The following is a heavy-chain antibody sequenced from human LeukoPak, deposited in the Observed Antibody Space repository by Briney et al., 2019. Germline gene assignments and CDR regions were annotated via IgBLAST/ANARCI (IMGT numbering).Heavy chain of an antibody. CDR2: ITSSGETT. CDR1: GSIPFNSYS. J-gene: IGHJ4*02. V-gene: IGHV3-23*01. CDR3: AKMQGYFDY. Sequence: GGSLRLSCAASGSIPFNSYSMSWVRQAPGKGLEWVSAITSSGETTYYADSVKGRFTISRDNSKNMVYLQMNSLRAEDAATYYCAKMQGYFDYWGQGSRVSVSS.